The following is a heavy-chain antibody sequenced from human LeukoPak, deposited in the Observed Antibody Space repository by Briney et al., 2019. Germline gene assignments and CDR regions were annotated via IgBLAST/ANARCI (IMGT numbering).Heavy chain of an antibody. V-gene: IGHV1-2*02. CDR3: ARGLGSGYLDYFDY. D-gene: IGHD5-12*01. CDR1: GYSFTNYD. Sequence: ASVKVSCKASGYSFTNYDINWVRQAPGQGLEWMGWINPNSGGTNYAQKFQGRVTMTRDTSISTAYMELSRLRSDDTAVYYCARGLGSGYLDYFDYWGQGTLVTVSS. J-gene: IGHJ4*02. CDR2: INPNSGGT.